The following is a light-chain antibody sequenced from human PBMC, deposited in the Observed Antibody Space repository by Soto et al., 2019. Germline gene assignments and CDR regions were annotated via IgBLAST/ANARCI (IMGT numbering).Light chain of an antibody. CDR3: QSYDSSLSALYV. CDR2: GNT. J-gene: IGLJ1*01. CDR1: SSHIGAGYE. Sequence: QSVLTQPPPVSGAPGPRGTISCTGSSSHIGAGYEVNWYQHLPGAAPKLLIYGNTNRPSGVPDRFSGSKSGTSASLAITGLQAEDEADYYCQSYDSSLSALYVFGTGTKVTVL. V-gene: IGLV1-40*01.